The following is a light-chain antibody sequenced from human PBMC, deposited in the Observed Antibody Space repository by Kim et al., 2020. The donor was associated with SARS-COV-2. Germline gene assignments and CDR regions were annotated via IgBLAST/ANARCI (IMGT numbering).Light chain of an antibody. V-gene: IGLV3-1*01. CDR2: QDS. CDR3: QAWENSTGV. CDR1: KVGGKK. Sequence: VAPGQAARIPWAGEKVGGKKALWYQAKAGQSPVLGNYQDSKRPAGIPERFSGSNSGNTGTLTLSGNQAMDEADYFCQAWENSTGVFGGGNQLTVL. J-gene: IGLJ2*01.